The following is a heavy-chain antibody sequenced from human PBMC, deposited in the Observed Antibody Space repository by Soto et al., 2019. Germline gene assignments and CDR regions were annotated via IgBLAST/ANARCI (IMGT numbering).Heavy chain of an antibody. V-gene: IGHV1-18*04. D-gene: IGHD3-10*01. CDR1: GYTFTSYG. CDR2: ISAYNGNT. CDR3: ARDVLWFAMTEINWFDP. Sequence: GASVKVSCKASGYTFTSYGISWVRQAPGQGLEWMGWISAYNGNTNYAQKLQGRVTMTTDTSTSTAYLELRSLRSDDTAVYYCARDVLWFAMTEINWFDPWGQGTLVTVSS. J-gene: IGHJ5*02.